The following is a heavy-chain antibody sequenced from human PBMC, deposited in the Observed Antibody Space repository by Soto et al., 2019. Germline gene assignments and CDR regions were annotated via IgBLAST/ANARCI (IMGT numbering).Heavy chain of an antibody. CDR1: CGSVTSGSYY. J-gene: IGHJ6*02. CDR3: ARDVCGGDCSEEYHYYALDV. V-gene: IGHV4-61*01. D-gene: IGHD2-21*02. Sequence: SWTLSLPCAASCGSVTSGSYYWSWIRQPPGKGLEWIGQIYYSGSTLYNPSLKSRVTISVDTSKNQFSLELSSVIAADTAVYYFARDVCGGDCSEEYHYYALDVWGQGTTVTASS. CDR2: IYYSGST.